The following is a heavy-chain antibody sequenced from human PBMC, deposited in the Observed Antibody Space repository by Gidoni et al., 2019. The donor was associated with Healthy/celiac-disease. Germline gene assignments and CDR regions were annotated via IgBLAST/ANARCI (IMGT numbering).Heavy chain of an antibody. CDR1: GSISSSSYY. J-gene: IGHJ4*02. D-gene: IGHD2-8*01. Sequence: GSISSSSYYWGWIRQPPGKGLEWIGSIYYSGSTYYNPSLKSRVTISVDTSKNQFSLKLSSVTAADTAVYYCARSYCTNGVCYPKLQLWIDYWGQGTLVTVSS. CDR3: ARSYCTNGVCYPKLQLWIDY. CDR2: IYYSGST. V-gene: IGHV4-39*01.